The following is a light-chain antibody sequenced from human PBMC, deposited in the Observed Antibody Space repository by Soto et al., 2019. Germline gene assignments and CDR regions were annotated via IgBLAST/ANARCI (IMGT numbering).Light chain of an antibody. CDR3: CSYAGSYTRV. J-gene: IGLJ2*01. V-gene: IGLV2-11*01. CDR2: DVS. CDR1: SSDVGAYNY. Sequence: QSALTQPHSVSGSPGQSVTISCTGTSSDVGAYNYVSWYQQHPGKAPKLMIFDVSKRPSGVPDRFSGSKSSNTASLTISGLQAEDEADYSCCSYAGSYTRVFGGGTKLTVL.